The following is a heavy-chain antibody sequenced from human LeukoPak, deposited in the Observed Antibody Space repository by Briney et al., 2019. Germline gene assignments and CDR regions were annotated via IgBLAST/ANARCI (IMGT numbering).Heavy chain of an antibody. CDR3: AKPYGDYFFDY. Sequence: GGSLRLSCAASGFTFDDYGMSWVRQAPGKGLEWVSTISGSTYYADSVKGRFTISRDNSNNTLYLQMNSLRADDTAVYYCAKPYGDYFFDYWGQGTLVTVSS. V-gene: IGHV3-23*01. CDR1: GFTFDDYG. CDR2: ISGST. J-gene: IGHJ4*02. D-gene: IGHD4-17*01.